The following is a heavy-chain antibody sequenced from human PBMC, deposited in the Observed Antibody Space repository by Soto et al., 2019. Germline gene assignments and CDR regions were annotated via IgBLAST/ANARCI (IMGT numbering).Heavy chain of an antibody. CDR2: ISGNGIAT. Sequence: GGSLRLSCEASGFIFSDHAMSWVRQAPGKGLEWVSAISGNGIATYYADSVKGRFTISRDNSKNTLYLQMNSLRAEDTAVYYCARDRYTQRYSGGWYGVFYWGQGTLVTVSS. J-gene: IGHJ4*02. CDR3: ARDRYTQRYSGGWYGVFY. D-gene: IGHD6-19*01. V-gene: IGHV3-23*01. CDR1: GFIFSDHA.